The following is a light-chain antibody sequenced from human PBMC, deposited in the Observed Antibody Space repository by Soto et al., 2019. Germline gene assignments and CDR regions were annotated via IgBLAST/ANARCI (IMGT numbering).Light chain of an antibody. CDR2: EVS. J-gene: IGLJ7*01. CDR3: SSYTITHIPVI. CDR1: SSDVGGYNF. Sequence: QSALTQPPSASGSPGQSVIISCTGTSSDVGGYNFVSWFQQHPGKAPKLIIYEVSNRPSGVSNRFSGSKSDNTASLTITGLQAEDEASYYCSSYTITHIPVIFGGGTQLTVL. V-gene: IGLV2-14*01.